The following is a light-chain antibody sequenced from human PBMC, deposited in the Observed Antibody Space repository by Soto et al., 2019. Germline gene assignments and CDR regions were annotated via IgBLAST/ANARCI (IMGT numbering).Light chain of an antibody. J-gene: IGKJ2*01. V-gene: IGKV1-39*01. Sequence: DIQMTQSPSSLSASVGDRVTITCRASPSISSYLNWYQQKPGKAPKLLIYAASSLQSGVPSTLSCSGSRTDFTLTISSLQPEDFATYYCQQSYSTPYTFGQGNKLEIK. CDR2: AAS. CDR3: QQSYSTPYT. CDR1: PSISSY.